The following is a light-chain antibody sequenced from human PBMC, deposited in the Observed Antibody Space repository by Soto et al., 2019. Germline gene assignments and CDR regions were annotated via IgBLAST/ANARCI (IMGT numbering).Light chain of an antibody. Sequence: EIVLTQSPGTLSLSPGERATLSCRASQSGSSSYLAWYQQKPGQAPRLLIYGASSRATGIPDRFSGSGSGTDFTLTISILEPEDFAVYYCQQYGSSSTFGGGTKVEIK. CDR2: GAS. J-gene: IGKJ4*01. CDR3: QQYGSSST. V-gene: IGKV3-20*01. CDR1: QSGSSSY.